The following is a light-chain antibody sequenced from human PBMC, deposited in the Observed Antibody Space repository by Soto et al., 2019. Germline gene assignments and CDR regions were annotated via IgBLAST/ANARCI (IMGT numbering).Light chain of an antibody. CDR1: SSNIGSNT. Sequence: QSVLTQQPSSSGTPGQRVTISCSGSSSNIGSNTVNWYQQLPGTAPKLLIYSNNQRPSGVPDRFSGSKSGTSASLAISGLQSEDEADDYCAAWDDSLNGVVFGGGTKLTVL. CDR2: SNN. V-gene: IGLV1-44*01. J-gene: IGLJ2*01. CDR3: AAWDDSLNGVV.